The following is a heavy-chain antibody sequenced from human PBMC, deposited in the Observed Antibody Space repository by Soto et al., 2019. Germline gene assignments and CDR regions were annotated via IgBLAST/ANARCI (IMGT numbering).Heavy chain of an antibody. Sequence: AVGSLRLSCAASGFTFSSYGMHWVRQAPGKGLEWVALISYDGSNKYYADSVKGRFTISRDNSKNTLYLQMNSLRAEDTAVYYCARRAIAHDAFDIWGQGTMVTVSS. D-gene: IGHD1-26*01. J-gene: IGHJ3*02. CDR2: ISYDGSNK. V-gene: IGHV3-30*03. CDR3: ARRAIAHDAFDI. CDR1: GFTFSSYG.